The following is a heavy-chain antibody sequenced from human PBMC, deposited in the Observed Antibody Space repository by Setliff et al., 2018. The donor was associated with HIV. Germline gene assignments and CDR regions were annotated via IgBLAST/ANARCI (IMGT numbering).Heavy chain of an antibody. CDR1: GFTFNNNG. J-gene: IGHJ4*02. V-gene: IGHV3-20*04. CDR3: AREPYYDILTGYLDY. CDR2: ITSNGGRT. D-gene: IGHD3-9*01. Sequence: ETLSLSCAASGFTFNNNGMSWVRQAPGKGLEWVSGITSNGGRTGYADSVKGRFTISRDNAKNSLYLQMNSLRAEDTALYYCAREPYYDILTGYLDYWGQGALVTVSS.